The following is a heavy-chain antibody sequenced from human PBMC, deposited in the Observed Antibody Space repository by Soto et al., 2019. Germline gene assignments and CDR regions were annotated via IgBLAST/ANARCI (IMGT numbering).Heavy chain of an antibody. CDR2: SSPYNGNK. J-gene: IGHJ4*02. CDR1: GYTFASYG. V-gene: IGHV1-18*04. Sequence: VCVKVSCKASGYTFASYGINWVRQAPGQGLEFMGWSSPYNGNKNYAQNLQGRVTMTTHTSTSTAYMEMTSLRTDEAAVYYCARGSDSSGYYSYFDYWGQGTRVTVSS. CDR3: ARGSDSSGYYSYFDY. D-gene: IGHD3-22*01.